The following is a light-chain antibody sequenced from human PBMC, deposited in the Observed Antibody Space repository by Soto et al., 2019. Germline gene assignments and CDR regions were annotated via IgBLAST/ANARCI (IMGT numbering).Light chain of an antibody. CDR1: SSDVGGYNY. CDR2: EVS. V-gene: IGLV2-14*01. CDR3: SSYTRSSTRV. Sequence: QSALPQPASVSGSPGQSITISCTGTSSDVGGYNYVSWYQQHPGEAPKLMIYEVSNRPSGVSNRFSGSKSGNTASLTISGLQAEDEADYYCSSYTRSSTRVFGGGTKLTVL. J-gene: IGLJ3*02.